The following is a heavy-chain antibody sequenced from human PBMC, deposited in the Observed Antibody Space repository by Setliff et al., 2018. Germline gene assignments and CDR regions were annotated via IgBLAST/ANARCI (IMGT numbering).Heavy chain of an antibody. CDR3: ARASRFGTIVYKGYYYMDV. Sequence: ASVKVSCKASGYTFTSYGINWVRQAPGQGLEWMGWINTNTGNPSYAQDFTGRFVFSLDTSVSTAYLQISSLKAEDTAVYYCARASRFGTIVYKGYYYMDVWGKGTTVTVSS. D-gene: IGHD3-10*01. J-gene: IGHJ6*03. CDR1: GYTFTSYG. CDR2: INTNTGNP. V-gene: IGHV7-4-1*02.